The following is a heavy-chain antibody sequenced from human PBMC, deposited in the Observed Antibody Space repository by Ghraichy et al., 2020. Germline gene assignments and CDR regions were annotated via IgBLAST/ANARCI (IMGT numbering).Heavy chain of an antibody. J-gene: IGHJ4*02. D-gene: IGHD3-22*01. V-gene: IGHV4-59*01. CDR3: ARAGYASSGYYYRY. CDR1: GGSISSYY. CDR2: IYYSGST. Sequence: SQTLSLTCTVSGGSISSYYWSWIRQPPGKGLEWIGYIYYSGSTNYNPSLKSRVTLSVDTSKNQFSLKLSSVTAADTAVYYCARAGYASSGYYYRYWGQGTLVTVSS.